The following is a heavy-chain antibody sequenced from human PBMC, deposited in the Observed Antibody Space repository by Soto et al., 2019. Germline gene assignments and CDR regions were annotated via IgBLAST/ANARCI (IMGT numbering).Heavy chain of an antibody. V-gene: IGHV4-30-4*01. CDR3: ATMGTPATGLYFFDF. CDR2: ISYSGST. J-gene: IGHJ4*02. D-gene: IGHD2-15*01. CDR1: GGSISRGNYY. Sequence: PSETLSLTCTVSGGSISRGNYYWSWIRQPPGKGLEWIGFISYSGSTYYSTSLKSRVTISVDTSKSQFSLNLSFVTAADTAVYYCATMGTPATGLYFFDFWGQGSLVTVSS.